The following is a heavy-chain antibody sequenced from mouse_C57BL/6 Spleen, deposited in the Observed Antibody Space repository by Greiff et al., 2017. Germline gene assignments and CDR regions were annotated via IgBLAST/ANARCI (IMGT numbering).Heavy chain of an antibody. D-gene: IGHD1-1*01. V-gene: IGHV3-6*01. CDR3: ARERDYYGSSYGFDY. Sequence: EVKVEESGPGLVKPSQSLSLTCSVTGYSITSGYYWNWIRQFPGNKLEWMGYISYDGSNNYNPSLKNRISITRDTSKNQFFLKLNSVTTEDTATYYCARERDYYGSSYGFDYWGQGTTLTVSS. CDR2: ISYDGSN. CDR1: GYSITSGYY. J-gene: IGHJ2*01.